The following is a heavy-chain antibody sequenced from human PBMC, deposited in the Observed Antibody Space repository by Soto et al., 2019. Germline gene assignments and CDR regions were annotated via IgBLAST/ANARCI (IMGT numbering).Heavy chain of an antibody. CDR2: AYYRSKWYS. CDR1: GDSVSSNSAS. V-gene: IGHV6-1*01. Sequence: PSQTLSLTCAISGDSVSSNSASWNWIRQSPSRGLEWLGRAYYRSKWYSDVAVSVKSQMTINPDTSKNQFSLQLNSVTPEDTAVYYCARHTPGPNFYYGMDVWGQGTTVTVSS. CDR3: ARHTPGPNFYYGMDV. J-gene: IGHJ6*02.